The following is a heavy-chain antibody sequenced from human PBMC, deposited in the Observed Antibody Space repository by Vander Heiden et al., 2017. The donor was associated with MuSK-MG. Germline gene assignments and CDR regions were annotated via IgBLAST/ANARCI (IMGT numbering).Heavy chain of an antibody. CDR3: ARGNLLVRALDN. CDR1: GDSVPSKSVT. Sequence: QVQLQQSGPGLVQPSQTLSLTFSISGDSVPSKSVTWNWIRQSPSRGLEWLGRTYYRSKWYNEYAVSVKSRMTINPDTSSNQFSLQLNSVTPEDTALYYCARGNLLVRALDNWGQGTLVTVSS. V-gene: IGHV6-1*01. CDR2: TYYRSKWYN. J-gene: IGHJ4*02. D-gene: IGHD2-8*01.